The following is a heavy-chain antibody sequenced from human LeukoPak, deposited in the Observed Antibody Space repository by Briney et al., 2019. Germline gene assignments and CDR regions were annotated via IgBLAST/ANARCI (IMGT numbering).Heavy chain of an antibody. Sequence: PSETLSLTCTVSGYSISSGHYWGWIRQPPGKALEWIGSVYYSGTTSYNPSLKSRVTISVDMSKNHFSLRLRSVTAADTAMYYCARGTLYRGWSYYLDFWGQGSQVTVSS. CDR1: GYSISSGHY. CDR2: VYYSGTT. CDR3: ARGTLYRGWSYYLDF. J-gene: IGHJ4*02. D-gene: IGHD6-19*01. V-gene: IGHV4-38-2*02.